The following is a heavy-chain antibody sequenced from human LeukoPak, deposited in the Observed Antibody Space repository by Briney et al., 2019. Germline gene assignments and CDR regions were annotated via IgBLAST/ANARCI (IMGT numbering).Heavy chain of an antibody. CDR2: ILGNGHAS. CDR3: ARDFSSGFSFDS. V-gene: IGHV3-64*02. D-gene: IGHD6-25*01. Sequence: GGSLRLSCVASGFTFSSYPMHWVRQAPDKGLEYLSAILGNGHASFYADSVKGRFTISRDNSKNTLYLQMGNLRADDMAVYYCARDFSSGFSFDSWGQGTLVTVSS. CDR1: GFTFSSYP. J-gene: IGHJ4*02.